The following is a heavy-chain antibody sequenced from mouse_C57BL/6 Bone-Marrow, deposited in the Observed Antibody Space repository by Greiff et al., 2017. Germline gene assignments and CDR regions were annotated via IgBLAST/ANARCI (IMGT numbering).Heavy chain of an antibody. D-gene: IGHD2-4*01. CDR2: IRWKSDNYAT. CDR1: GFTFSNSW. CDR3: SSMITTGYFDV. Sequence: DVHLVESGGGLVQPGGSMKLSCVASGFTFSNSWMNWVRQSPEKGLEWVAQIRWKSDNYATHYAESGKGRFTISRDDSKCSVYLQMNNVRAEDTGSYYCSSMITTGYFDVWGTGTTVTVSS. V-gene: IGHV6-3*01. J-gene: IGHJ1*03.